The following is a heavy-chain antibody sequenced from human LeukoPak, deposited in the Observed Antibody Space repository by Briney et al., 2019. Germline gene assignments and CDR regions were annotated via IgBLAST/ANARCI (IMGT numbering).Heavy chain of an antibody. Sequence: SETESLTCTVSGRSISSRSYHWAWVRQPPGKGRQRLGSMYYSESTYYNPSLKSRVTISVDTSKNQFSLRLSSVTAAETAVYYCARHERHCSSTSCSVAIDPWGEGALVTVSS. D-gene: IGHD2-2*01. CDR2: MYYSEST. CDR3: ARHERHCSSTSCSVAIDP. J-gene: IGHJ5*02. V-gene: IGHV4-39*01. CDR1: GRSISSRSYH.